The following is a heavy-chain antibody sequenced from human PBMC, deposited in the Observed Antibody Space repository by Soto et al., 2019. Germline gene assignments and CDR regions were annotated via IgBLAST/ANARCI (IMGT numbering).Heavy chain of an antibody. CDR1: GGSISGYY. J-gene: IGHJ5*02. CDR3: ARVLGVGRDWFDP. Sequence: PSETLSLTCSVSGGSISGYYWSWIRQPPGKGLEWIGYIYYSGSTNYNPSLKSRVTMSVDTSKNQFSLKLSSVTAADTAVYYCARVLGVGRDWFDPWGQGTLVTVS. D-gene: IGHD3-16*01. V-gene: IGHV4-59*01. CDR2: IYYSGST.